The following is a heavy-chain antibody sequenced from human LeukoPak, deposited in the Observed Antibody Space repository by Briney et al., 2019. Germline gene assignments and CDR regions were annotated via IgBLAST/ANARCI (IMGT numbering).Heavy chain of an antibody. CDR3: ATSSDAPGNY. Sequence: PGGSLRLSCAASGFSFSNSWMSWVRQAPGKGLEWVANIRQVGSVKYYVSSVKGRFTISRDNAENSLYLQMNSLRAEDTAVYYCATSSDAPGNYWGQGTLVTVSS. J-gene: IGHJ4*02. CDR1: GFSFSNSW. V-gene: IGHV3-7*01. CDR2: IRQVGSVK. D-gene: IGHD2-2*01.